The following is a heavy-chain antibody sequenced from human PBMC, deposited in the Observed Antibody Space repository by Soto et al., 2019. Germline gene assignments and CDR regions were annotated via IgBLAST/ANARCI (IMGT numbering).Heavy chain of an antibody. V-gene: IGHV3-48*01. J-gene: IGHJ5*02. CDR1: GVTFSIYS. CDR3: ARSPRDYDFWSGYSYNWFDP. Sequence: QPGGSLRLSCAACGVTFSIYSMNWVRQAPGKGLEWVSYISSSSSTIYYADSVKGRFTISRDNAKNSLYLQMNSLRAEDTAVYYCARSPRDYDFWSGYSYNWFDPWGQGTLVTVSS. CDR2: ISSSSSTI. D-gene: IGHD3-3*01.